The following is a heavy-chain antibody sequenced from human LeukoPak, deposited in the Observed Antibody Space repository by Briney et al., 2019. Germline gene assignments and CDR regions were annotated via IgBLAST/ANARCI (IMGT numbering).Heavy chain of an antibody. CDR3: ARLTAAAENWFDP. V-gene: IGHV3-21*01. D-gene: IGHD6-13*01. J-gene: IGHJ5*02. CDR2: ISSSSSYT. Sequence: GGSLRLSCAASGFTFSSYTMNWVRQAPGKGLEWVSSISSSSSYTYYADAVKGRFTISRDNAKNSLYLQMNSLRAEDTAVYYCARLTAAAENWFDPWGQGTLVTVSS. CDR1: GFTFSSYT.